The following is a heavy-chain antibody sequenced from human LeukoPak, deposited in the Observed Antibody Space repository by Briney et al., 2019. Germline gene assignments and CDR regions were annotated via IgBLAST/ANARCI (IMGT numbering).Heavy chain of an antibody. CDR2: FSSSGFGT. Sequence: GGSLRLSCAASGFSISSYAMSWVRQAPGKGLEWVSTFSSSGFGTYYADSVKGRFTISRDNSKNTLYLQMNSLRAEDTAVYYCAKKYYNDGSGYYYDDWGQGTLVTVSP. CDR3: AKKYYNDGSGYYYDD. D-gene: IGHD3-22*01. V-gene: IGHV3-23*01. J-gene: IGHJ4*02. CDR1: GFSISSYA.